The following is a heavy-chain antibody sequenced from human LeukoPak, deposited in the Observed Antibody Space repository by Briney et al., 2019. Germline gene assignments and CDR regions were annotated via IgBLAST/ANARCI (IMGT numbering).Heavy chain of an antibody. D-gene: IGHD3-22*01. Sequence: ASVKGSYKASGYTFTSYGISWVRQAPGQRLEWMGWISAYNGNTNYAQKLQGRVTMTTDTSTSTAYMELRSLRSDDTAVYYCARDLKAYYYDSSGPRGYWGQGTLVTVSS. CDR2: ISAYNGNT. V-gene: IGHV1-18*01. CDR1: GYTFTSYG. J-gene: IGHJ4*02. CDR3: ARDLKAYYYDSSGPRGY.